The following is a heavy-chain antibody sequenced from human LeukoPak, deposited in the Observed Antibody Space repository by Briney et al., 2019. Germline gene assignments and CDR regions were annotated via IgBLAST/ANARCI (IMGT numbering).Heavy chain of an antibody. Sequence: SETLSLTCAVYGGSFSGYYWSWIRQPPGKGLEWIGEINHSGSTNYNPSLKSRVTISVDTSKNQFSLKLSSVTAADTAVYYCARHSGYCSTPSCYDSWFDPWGQGALVTVSS. D-gene: IGHD2-2*01. CDR3: ARHSGYCSTPSCYDSWFDP. V-gene: IGHV4-34*01. CDR2: INHSGST. J-gene: IGHJ5*02. CDR1: GGSFSGYY.